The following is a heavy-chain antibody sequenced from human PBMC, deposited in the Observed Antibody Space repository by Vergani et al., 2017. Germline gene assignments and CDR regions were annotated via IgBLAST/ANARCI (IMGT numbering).Heavy chain of an antibody. CDR3: ARERNAYYDFWSGYYTQYYFDY. D-gene: IGHD3-3*01. J-gene: IGHJ4*02. CDR2: ISWNSGAV. CDR1: GITFWKFG. V-gene: IGHV3-9*01. Sequence: EVQLLESGGGLVQPGGSLRLSCEASGITFWKFGMHWVRQGPGKGLEWVSGISWNSGAVDYADSVRGRFTISRDNAKNSLYLQMNSLRAEDTALYYCARERNAYYDFWSGYYTQYYFDYWGQGTLVTVSS.